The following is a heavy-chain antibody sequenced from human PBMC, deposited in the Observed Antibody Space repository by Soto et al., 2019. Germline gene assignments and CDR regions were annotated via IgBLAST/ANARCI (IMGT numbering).Heavy chain of an antibody. V-gene: IGHV4-59*01. CDR3: ARGEQWVPFAY. Sequence: PSETLSLTCTVSGGSISSYYWSWIRQPPGKGLEWIGYIYYSGSTNYNPSLKSRVTISVDTSKNQFSLKLSSVTAADTAVYYCARGEQWVPFAYWGQGTLVTVSS. CDR1: GGSISSYY. J-gene: IGHJ4*02. D-gene: IGHD6-19*01. CDR2: IYYSGST.